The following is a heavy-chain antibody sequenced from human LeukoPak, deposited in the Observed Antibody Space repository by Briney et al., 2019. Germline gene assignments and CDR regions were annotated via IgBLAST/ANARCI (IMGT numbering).Heavy chain of an antibody. D-gene: IGHD2-15*01. CDR1: GGTFSSYA. J-gene: IGHJ4*02. CDR2: ISAYNGNT. Sequence: ASVKVSCKASGGTFSSYAISWVRQAPGQGLEWMGWISAYNGNTNYAQTLQGRVTMTTDTSTSTAYMELRSLRSDDTAVYYCAREDCSGGSCYPGVYWGQGTLVTVSS. V-gene: IGHV1-18*01. CDR3: AREDCSGGSCYPGVY.